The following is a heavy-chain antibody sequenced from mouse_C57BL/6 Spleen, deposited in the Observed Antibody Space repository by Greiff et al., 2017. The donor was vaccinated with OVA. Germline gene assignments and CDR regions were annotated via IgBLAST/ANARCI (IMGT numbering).Heavy chain of an antibody. Sequence: QVQLQQSGPELVKPGASVKISCKASGYAFSSSWMNWVKQRPGKGLEWIGRIYPGDGDTNYNGKFKGKATLTADKSSSTAYMQLSSLTSEDSAVYFCARGVFYFDYWGQGTTRTVSS. CDR3: ARGVFYFDY. CDR2: IYPGDGDT. CDR1: GYAFSSSW. J-gene: IGHJ2*01. V-gene: IGHV1-82*01.